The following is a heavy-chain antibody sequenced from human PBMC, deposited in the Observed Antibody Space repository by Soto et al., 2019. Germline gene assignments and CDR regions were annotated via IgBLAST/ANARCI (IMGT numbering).Heavy chain of an antibody. CDR3: AREPSHPRNPWIVILFDY. D-gene: IGHD5-12*01. Sequence: QVQLVQSGTEVKKPGASVKVSCKASGYTFTSYGISWVRQAPGQGLEWMGWISAYNGNTNYAQKLQGRVTMTTDTSQVTDYTELGSLRSDGTAVYYCAREPSHPRNPWIVILFDYWGQGTLVTVSS. J-gene: IGHJ4*02. V-gene: IGHV1-18*04. CDR2: ISAYNGNT. CDR1: GYTFTSYG.